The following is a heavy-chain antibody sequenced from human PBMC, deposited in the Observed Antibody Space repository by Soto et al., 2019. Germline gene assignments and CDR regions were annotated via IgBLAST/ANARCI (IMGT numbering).Heavy chain of an antibody. CDR3: ARDRSPTRPYYDFWSGYPATNNWLDP. CDR2: IYYSGST. Sequence: SETLSLTCTVSGGSISSYYWSWIRQPPGKGLEWIGYIYYSGSTNYNPSLKSRVTISVDTSKNQFSLKLSSVTAADTAVYYCARDRSPTRPYYDFWSGYPATNNWLDPWGQGTLVTVYS. D-gene: IGHD3-3*01. V-gene: IGHV4-59*01. J-gene: IGHJ5*02. CDR1: GGSISSYY.